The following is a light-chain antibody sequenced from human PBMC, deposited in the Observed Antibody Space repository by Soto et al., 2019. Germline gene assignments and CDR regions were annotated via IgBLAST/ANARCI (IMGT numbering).Light chain of an antibody. Sequence: DVGMTQYPSTLSASVGDRVTITCRASQSISNWLAWYQQKPGKAPKLLIYDASSLESGVPSRFSGSASGTEFTLTISSLQPDDFATYYCQHYETYPITFGQGTRLEIK. V-gene: IGKV1-5*01. J-gene: IGKJ5*01. CDR1: QSISNW. CDR2: DAS. CDR3: QHYETYPIT.